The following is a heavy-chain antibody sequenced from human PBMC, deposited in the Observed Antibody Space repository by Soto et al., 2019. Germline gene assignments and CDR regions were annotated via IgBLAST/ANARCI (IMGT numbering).Heavy chain of an antibody. CDR3: AKDGCCSGGSCYGLDC. J-gene: IGHJ4*02. Sequence: EVQLVESGGGMVQPGRYLRLSCAASGFTFHDYAMHWVRQATGKGLEGVSGLSWNSGSISSADSVKSRFTISRDNAKNSLYLQMNSLRAEDTALYYCAKDGCCSGGSCYGLDCWGQGNLGTGSS. CDR2: LSWNSGSI. CDR1: GFTFHDYA. V-gene: IGHV3-9*01. D-gene: IGHD2-15*01.